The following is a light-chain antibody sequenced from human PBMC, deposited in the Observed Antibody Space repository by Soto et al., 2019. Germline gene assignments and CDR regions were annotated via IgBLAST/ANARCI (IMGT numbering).Light chain of an antibody. Sequence: DIEMTQNPSFVSSYLADRVTITCSASQGISSWLAWYQQKPGKDPKLMIYAATILQGGVPSRFSGSESGTDFSLTISSLQPEDFATYLCQQSSDFPLTFGGGTKLDIK. V-gene: IGKV1D-12*01. CDR1: QGISSW. J-gene: IGKJ4*01. CDR3: QQSSDFPLT. CDR2: AAT.